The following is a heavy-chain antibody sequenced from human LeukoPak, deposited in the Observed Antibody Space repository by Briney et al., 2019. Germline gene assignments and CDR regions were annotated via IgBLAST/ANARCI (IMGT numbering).Heavy chain of an antibody. CDR3: ATTPFYCSSTSCRSGFDY. D-gene: IGHD2-2*01. V-gene: IGHV4-34*01. Sequence: PSETLSLTCAVYGGSFSGYYWSWIRQPPGKGLEWIGEINHSGSTNYNPSLKSRVTISVDTSKNQFSLKLSSVTAADTAVYYCATTPFYCSSTSCRSGFDYWGQGTLVTVSS. CDR1: GGSFSGYY. CDR2: INHSGST. J-gene: IGHJ4*02.